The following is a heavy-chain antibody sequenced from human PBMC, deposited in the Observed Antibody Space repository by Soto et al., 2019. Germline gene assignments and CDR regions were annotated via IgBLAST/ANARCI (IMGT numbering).Heavy chain of an antibody. D-gene: IGHD3-22*01. Sequence: SVKASCKSNGGNPCNYAISWVRQAGAQGGEWVGGIRHDCSIVYYAEKFQGRLTITADDSTNTPYLDLGSPRYEDSAVYYCARGRLSVVGSRYYSSLGVWRPGTKVPVSS. CDR1: GGNPCNYA. CDR2: IRHDCSIV. V-gene: IGHV1-69*13. J-gene: IGHJ6*02. CDR3: ARGRLSVVGSRYYSSLGV.